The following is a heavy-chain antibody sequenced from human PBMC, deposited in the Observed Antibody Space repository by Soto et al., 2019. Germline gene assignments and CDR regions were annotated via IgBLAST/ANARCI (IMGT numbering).Heavy chain of an antibody. Sequence: SETLSLTSTVSGASVSSGSCYWSWIRQPPGKGLEWVGYIYYTGSTSYSPSLKNRVSISVDTSKNQFSLKLSSVTAADTAVYYCARDGDGYNYWGQGTLVTVSS. CDR1: GASVSSGSCY. D-gene: IGHD5-12*01. CDR3: ARDGDGYNY. CDR2: IYYTGST. V-gene: IGHV4-61*01. J-gene: IGHJ4*02.